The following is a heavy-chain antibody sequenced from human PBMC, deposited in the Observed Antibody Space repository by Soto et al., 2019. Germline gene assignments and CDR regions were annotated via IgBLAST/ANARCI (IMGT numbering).Heavy chain of an antibody. CDR1: GGSISSYY. CDR3: ARSTGDYGYGPAYFDA. CDR2: IYYSGST. Sequence: LSLTCTVSGGSISSYYWSWIRQPPGKGLEWIGYIYYSGSTNYNPSLKSRVTISVDTSKNQFSLKLSSVTAADTAVYYCARSTGDYGYGPAYFDAWGQGTVVTVSS. D-gene: IGHD5-18*01. J-gene: IGHJ4*02. V-gene: IGHV4-59*01.